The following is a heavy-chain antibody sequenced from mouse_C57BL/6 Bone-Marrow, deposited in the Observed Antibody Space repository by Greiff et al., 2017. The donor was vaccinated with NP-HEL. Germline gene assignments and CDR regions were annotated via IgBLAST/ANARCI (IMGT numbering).Heavy chain of an antibody. Sequence: EVHLVESGGDLVKPGGSLKLSCAASGFTFSSYGMSWVRQTPDKRLEWVATISSGGSYTYYPDSVKGRFTISRDNAKNTLYLQMSSLKSEDTAMDYCARRDVVMVRGPMDYWGQGTSVTVSS. D-gene: IGHD2-2*01. J-gene: IGHJ4*01. CDR2: ISSGGSYT. CDR3: ARRDVVMVRGPMDY. CDR1: GFTFSSYG. V-gene: IGHV5-6*01.